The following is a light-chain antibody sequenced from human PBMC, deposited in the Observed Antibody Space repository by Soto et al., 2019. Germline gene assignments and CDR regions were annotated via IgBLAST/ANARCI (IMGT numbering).Light chain of an antibody. CDR3: QQDYRYPLT. V-gene: IGKV1-6*01. Sequence: AIQMTQSPSSLSASVGDSVTITCRASQAISDDLGWYQQKPGKAPKLLIYAASSLERGVPSRFSGSGSGTDFTLTISSLQTEDFATYCCQQDYRYPLTFGGGTKVEIK. CDR1: QAISDD. CDR2: AAS. J-gene: IGKJ4*01.